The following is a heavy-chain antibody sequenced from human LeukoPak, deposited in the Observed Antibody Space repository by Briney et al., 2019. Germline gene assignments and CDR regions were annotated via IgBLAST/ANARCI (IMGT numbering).Heavy chain of an antibody. CDR1: GFTFSSYS. J-gene: IGHJ4*02. V-gene: IGHV3-21*01. CDR3: ATHRGYCTGGSCYFDY. D-gene: IGHD2-15*01. CDR2: ISTTSS. Sequence: GGSLRLSCEASGFTFSSYSINWVRQAPGKGLEWVSSISTTSSYADSVRGRFTISRDNAKNSQYLQMNSLRAEDTAVYYCATHRGYCTGGSCYFDYWGQGTLVTVSS.